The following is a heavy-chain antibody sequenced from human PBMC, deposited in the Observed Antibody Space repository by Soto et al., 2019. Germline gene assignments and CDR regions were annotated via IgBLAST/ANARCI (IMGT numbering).Heavy chain of an antibody. Sequence: QVQLVQSGAEVKKPGASVKVSCKASGYTFTSYAIYWVRQAPGQRLEWMGWMNADNGDTKHSQKFQGRVTITRDTSASTAYMELSSLTSEDTAVYYRARAASHPDYWGQGTLVTVSS. V-gene: IGHV1-3*01. CDR2: MNADNGDT. CDR3: ARAASHPDY. J-gene: IGHJ4*02. CDR1: GYTFTSYA.